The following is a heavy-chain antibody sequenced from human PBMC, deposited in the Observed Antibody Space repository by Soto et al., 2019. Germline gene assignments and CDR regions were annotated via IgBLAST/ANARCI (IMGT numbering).Heavy chain of an antibody. CDR1: GYTFTSYD. Sequence: QVQLVQSGAEVKKPGASVRVSCKASGYTFTSYDIYWVRQATGQGLEWMGWMNPFSGNAVYTQKFQGRVNMTRDTSINTAYMEMSGLRSEDTAVYYCTRGQGNHWGQGSLVTVSS. CDR2: MNPFSGNA. CDR3: TRGQGNH. V-gene: IGHV1-8*01. J-gene: IGHJ4*02.